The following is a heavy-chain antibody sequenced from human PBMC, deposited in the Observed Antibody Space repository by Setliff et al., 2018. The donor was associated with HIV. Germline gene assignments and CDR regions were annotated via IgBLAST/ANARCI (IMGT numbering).Heavy chain of an antibody. CDR1: GFTFRDYA. CDR2: ISHDGVYK. J-gene: IGHJ4*02. Sequence: GGSLRLSCAASGFTFRDYATHWVRQAPGKGLEWVALISHDGVYKNYADSVKGRFTVTRDSSKNSLYLQMNSLRAEDTAVYYCARDGSYISRGYWGQGTLVTVSS. D-gene: IGHD5-18*01. CDR3: ARDGSYISRGY. V-gene: IGHV3-30*04.